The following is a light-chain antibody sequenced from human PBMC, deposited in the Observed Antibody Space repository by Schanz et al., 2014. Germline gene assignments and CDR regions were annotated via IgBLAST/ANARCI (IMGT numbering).Light chain of an antibody. Sequence: SSELTQPPSVSVSPGQTASITCSGDKLGDKYACWYQQKPGQSPVLVIYQDSKRPSGIPERFPGSNSGNTATLTISGTQAMDEADYYCQAWDSSTVVFGGGTKVTVL. CDR1: KLGDKY. CDR3: QAWDSSTVV. CDR2: QDS. J-gene: IGLJ2*01. V-gene: IGLV3-1*01.